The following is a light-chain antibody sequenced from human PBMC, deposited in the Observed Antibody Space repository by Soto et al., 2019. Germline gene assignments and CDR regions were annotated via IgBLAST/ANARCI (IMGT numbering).Light chain of an antibody. Sequence: QSALTQPASVSGSPGQSITISCTGSSSDVGGYKYVSWYQQFPGKAPKVMIYEVSNRPSGVSNRFSGSKSGNTASLTISGLQAEDEADYYCSSYTSSINLFGGGTQLTVL. V-gene: IGLV2-14*01. CDR3: SSYTSSINL. CDR1: SSDVGGYKY. J-gene: IGLJ2*01. CDR2: EVS.